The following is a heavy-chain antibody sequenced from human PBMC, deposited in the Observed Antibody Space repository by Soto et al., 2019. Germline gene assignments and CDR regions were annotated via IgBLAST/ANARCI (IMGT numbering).Heavy chain of an antibody. D-gene: IGHD1-26*01. CDR2: ISYDGSNK. Sequence: GGSLRLSCAASGFTFSSYGMHWVRQAPGKGLEWVAVISYDGSNKYYADFVKGRFTISRDNSKNTLYLQMNSLRAEDTAVYYCAKDLGELLYYYGMDVWGQGTTVTVSS. V-gene: IGHV3-30*18. CDR3: AKDLGELLYYYGMDV. J-gene: IGHJ6*02. CDR1: GFTFSSYG.